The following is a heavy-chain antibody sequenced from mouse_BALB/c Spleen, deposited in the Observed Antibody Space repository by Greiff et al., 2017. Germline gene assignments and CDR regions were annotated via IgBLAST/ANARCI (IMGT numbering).Heavy chain of an antibody. D-gene: IGHD2-3*01. Sequence: EVKLMESGGGLVQPGGSMKLSCVASGFTFSNYWMNWVRQSPEKGLEWVAEIRLKSNNYATHYAESVKGRFTISRDDSKSSVYLQMNNLRAEDTGIYYCTRDDGYYFDYWGQGTTLTVSS. CDR2: IRLKSNNYAT. CDR3: TRDDGYYFDY. V-gene: IGHV6-6*02. J-gene: IGHJ2*01. CDR1: GFTFSNYW.